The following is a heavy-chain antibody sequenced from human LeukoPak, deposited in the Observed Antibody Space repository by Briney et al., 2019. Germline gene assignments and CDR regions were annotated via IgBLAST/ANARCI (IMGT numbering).Heavy chain of an antibody. Sequence: GGSLRLSCAASGFTFSSYWMHWVRQAPGKGLVWVSSISSSSSYIYYADSVKGRFTISRDNAKNSLYLQMNSLRAEDTAVYYCAREISYYDSSGYYPMDVWGKGTTVTVSS. D-gene: IGHD3-22*01. CDR3: AREISYYDSSGYYPMDV. J-gene: IGHJ6*04. CDR2: ISSSSSYI. V-gene: IGHV3-21*01. CDR1: GFTFSSYW.